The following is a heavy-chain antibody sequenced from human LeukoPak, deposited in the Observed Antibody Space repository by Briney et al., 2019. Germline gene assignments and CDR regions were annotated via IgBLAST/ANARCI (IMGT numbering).Heavy chain of an antibody. Sequence: SETLSLTCAVYGGSFSGYYWSWIRQPPGKGLEWIGEISHSGSTNYNPSLKSRVTISVDTSKNQFSLKLSSVTAADTAVYYCARSPKYSSSPPDYWGQGTLVTVSS. CDR3: ARSPKYSSSPPDY. D-gene: IGHD6-6*01. J-gene: IGHJ4*02. CDR1: GGSFSGYY. CDR2: ISHSGST. V-gene: IGHV4-34*01.